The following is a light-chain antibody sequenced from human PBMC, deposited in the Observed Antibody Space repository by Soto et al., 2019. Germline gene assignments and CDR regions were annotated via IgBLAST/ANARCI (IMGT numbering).Light chain of an antibody. J-gene: IGLJ2*01. CDR1: SSDVGGYNY. Sequence: QSALTQPASVSGSPGQSITISCTGTSSDVGGYNYVSWYQQHPGKPPKLMIYDVSNRPSDISNRFSGSKSGNTASLTISGLQAEDEADYYCSSYTSGDTVVFGGGAKLTVL. CDR2: DVS. V-gene: IGLV2-14*03. CDR3: SSYTSGDTVV.